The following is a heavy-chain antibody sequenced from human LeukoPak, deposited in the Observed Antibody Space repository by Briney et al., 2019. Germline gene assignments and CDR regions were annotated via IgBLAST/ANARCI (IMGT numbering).Heavy chain of an antibody. CDR2: FDPEDGET. Sequence: ASVKVSCKVSGYTRTELSMHWVRQAPGKGLEWMGGFDPEDGETIYAQKFQGRVTMTEDTSTDTAHMELSSLRSEDTAVYYCATARHYYGSGATGYYFDYWGQGTLVTVSS. J-gene: IGHJ4*02. D-gene: IGHD3-10*01. CDR1: GYTRTELS. CDR3: ATARHYYGSGATGYYFDY. V-gene: IGHV1-24*01.